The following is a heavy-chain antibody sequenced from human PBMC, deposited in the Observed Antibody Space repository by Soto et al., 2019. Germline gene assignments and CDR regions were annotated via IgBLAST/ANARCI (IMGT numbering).Heavy chain of an antibody. CDR3: ARGELRYFDWLSYYYYYGMDV. J-gene: IGHJ6*02. CDR1: GGSFSGYY. V-gene: IGHV4-34*01. Sequence: PSETLSLTCAVYGGSFSGYYSSWIRQPPGKGLEWIGEINHSGSTNYNPSLKSRVTISVDTSKNQFSLKLSSVTAADTAVYYCARGELRYFDWLSYYYYYGMDVWGQGTTVT. D-gene: IGHD3-9*01. CDR2: INHSGST.